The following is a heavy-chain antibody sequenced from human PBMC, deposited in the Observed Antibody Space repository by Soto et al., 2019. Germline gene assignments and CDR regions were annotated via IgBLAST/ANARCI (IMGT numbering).Heavy chain of an antibody. D-gene: IGHD2-15*01. CDR3: ARNPCGGSGGSCYSGGYYYYYSGMDV. J-gene: IGHJ6*02. CDR1: GGSISNYY. V-gene: IGHV4-59*01. Sequence: SETLSLTCIVSGGSISNYYWSWIRQPPGKGLEWIGYIYYSGSTNYNPSLKSRVTISVDTSKNQFSLKLSSVTAADTAVYYCARNPCGGSGGSCYSGGYYYYYSGMDVWGQGTTVTVSS. CDR2: IYYSGST.